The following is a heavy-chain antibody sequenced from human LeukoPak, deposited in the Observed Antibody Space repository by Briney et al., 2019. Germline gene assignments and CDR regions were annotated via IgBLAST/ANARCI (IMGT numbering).Heavy chain of an antibody. Sequence: SGTLSLTCAVSGGSISSGGYSWSWIRQPPGKGLEWIGDRYHSGGTNYNPSLRSRVTISVDTSKNQFSLELNSVTAADTAVYYCGAYRTLDDAFDIWGQGTLVTVSS. V-gene: IGHV4-30-2*01. D-gene: IGHD3-16*01. J-gene: IGHJ3*02. CDR2: RYHSGGT. CDR3: GAYRTLDDAFDI. CDR1: GGSISSGGYS.